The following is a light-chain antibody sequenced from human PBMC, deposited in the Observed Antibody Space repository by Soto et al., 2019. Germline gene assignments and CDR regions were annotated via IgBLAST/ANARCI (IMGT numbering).Light chain of an antibody. J-gene: IGKJ4*01. CDR3: QQYNNWPLT. CDR1: QSVSSN. V-gene: IGKV3-15*01. CDR2: GAS. Sequence: EIVMTQSPATLSVSPGERATLSCRASQSVSSNLAWYQQKPGQAPRLLIYGASTRAPGIPARFSGSGSRTEFTLTISSLQSEDFAVYYCQQYNNWPLTFGGGTKVEI.